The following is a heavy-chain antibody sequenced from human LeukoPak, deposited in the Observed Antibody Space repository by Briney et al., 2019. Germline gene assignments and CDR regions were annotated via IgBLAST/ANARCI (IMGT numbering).Heavy chain of an antibody. Sequence: PGGSLRLSCAASGFTFSSYSMNWVRQAPGKGLEWVAFIRYDGSNKYYADSVKGRFTISRDNSKNTLYLQMNSLRAEDTAVYYCARDLAGSSPNWFDPWGQGTLVTVSS. CDR3: ARDLAGSSPNWFDP. J-gene: IGHJ5*02. D-gene: IGHD6-19*01. V-gene: IGHV3-30*02. CDR1: GFTFSSYS. CDR2: IRYDGSNK.